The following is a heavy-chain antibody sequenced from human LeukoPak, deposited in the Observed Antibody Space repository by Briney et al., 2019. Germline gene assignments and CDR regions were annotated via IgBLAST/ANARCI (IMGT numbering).Heavy chain of an antibody. Sequence: SVKVSCKASGGTFSRYAISWVRQAPGQGLEWMGGIIPIFGTANYAQKFQGRVTITADESTNTAYMELSSLRSEGTAVYYCARDSEVRGVNLLWYWGQGTLVTVSS. J-gene: IGHJ4*02. CDR3: ARDSEVRGVNLLWY. V-gene: IGHV1-69*01. CDR2: IIPIFGTA. CDR1: GGTFSRYA. D-gene: IGHD3-10*01.